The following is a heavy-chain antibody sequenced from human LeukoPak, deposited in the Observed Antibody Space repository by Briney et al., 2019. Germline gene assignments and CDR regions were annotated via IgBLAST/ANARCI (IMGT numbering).Heavy chain of an antibody. D-gene: IGHD5-24*01. CDR2: ISGSGDST. CDR3: AKDLGMATISYFDY. J-gene: IGHJ4*02. CDR1: GFTFSSFA. Sequence: GGSLRLSCAASGFTFSSFAMSWVRQAPGKGLEWVSAISGSGDSTYYADSVKGRFTISRDNSKNTLNLQMNSLRAEDTAVYYCAKDLGMATISYFDYWGQGTLVTVSS. V-gene: IGHV3-23*01.